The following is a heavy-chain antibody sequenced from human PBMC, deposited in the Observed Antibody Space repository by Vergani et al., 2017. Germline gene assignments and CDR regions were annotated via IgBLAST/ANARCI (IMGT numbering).Heavy chain of an antibody. V-gene: IGHV4-39*01. CDR3: ARHFLYYDYVWGSYRFNWFDP. D-gene: IGHD3-16*02. J-gene: IGHJ5*02. CDR1: GGSISSSSYY. Sequence: QLQLQESGPGLVKPSETLSLTCTVSGGSISSSSYYWGWIRQPPGKGLEWIGSIYYSGSTYYIPSLKSRVTISVDTSKNQFSLKLSSVTAADTAVYYCARHFLYYDYVWGSYRFNWFDPWGQGTLVTVSS. CDR2: IYYSGST.